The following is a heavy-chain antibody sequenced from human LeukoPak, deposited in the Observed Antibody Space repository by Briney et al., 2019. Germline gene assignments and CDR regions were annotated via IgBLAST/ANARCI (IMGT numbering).Heavy chain of an antibody. D-gene: IGHD2-15*01. Sequence: ASVKVSCKPSGYTFTVYYIHWVRQAPRQGLEWVGWINPTSGATNYAQKFQGRVTMTRDTSNSTAYMELNSLRSDDTAVYYCARGVVAATFYYYMDVWGKGTTVTVSS. CDR2: INPTSGAT. CDR3: ARGVVAATFYYYMDV. CDR1: GYTFTVYY. V-gene: IGHV1-2*02. J-gene: IGHJ6*03.